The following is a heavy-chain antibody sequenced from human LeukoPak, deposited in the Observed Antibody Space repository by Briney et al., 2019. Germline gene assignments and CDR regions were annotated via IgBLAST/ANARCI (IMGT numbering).Heavy chain of an antibody. D-gene: IGHD3-16*01. CDR3: AREMIQRAPDVYFDY. Sequence: SEILSLTCSVSYSSFSSDYFWGWIRQPPGQGLEWIGSISHSGSTYYNPSLKSRVTISLDTSKNQFPLRLRSVTAADTAVYCIAREMIQRAPDVYFDYWGQGSLVTVS. V-gene: IGHV4-38-2*02. CDR2: ISHSGST. J-gene: IGHJ4*02. CDR1: YSSFSSDYF.